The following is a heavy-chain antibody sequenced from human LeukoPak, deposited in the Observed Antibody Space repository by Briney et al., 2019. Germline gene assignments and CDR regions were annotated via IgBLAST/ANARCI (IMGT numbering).Heavy chain of an antibody. D-gene: IGHD6-25*01. V-gene: IGHV3-21*01. Sequence: GGSLRLSCAASGFTFSSYSMNWVRQAPGKGLEWVSSISSSSSYIYYADSVKGRFTISRDNAKNSLYLQMNSLRAEDTAVYYCAKDGRLTNYYYMDVWGKGTTVTVSS. CDR3: AKDGRLTNYYYMDV. CDR1: GFTFSSYS. CDR2: ISSSSSYI. J-gene: IGHJ6*03.